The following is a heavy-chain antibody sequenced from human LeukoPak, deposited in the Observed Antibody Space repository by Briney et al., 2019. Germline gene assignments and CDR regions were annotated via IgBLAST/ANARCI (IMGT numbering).Heavy chain of an antibody. CDR3: ARLRSGSRGRFDY. CDR2: IKQDGSEK. V-gene: IGHV3-7*01. Sequence: PGGSLRLSCAASGFTFSSYWMHWVRQAPGKGLEWVANIKQDGSEKYYVDSVKGRFTISRDNAKNSLYLQMNGLRAEDTAVYYCARLRSGSRGRFDYWGQGTLVTVSS. J-gene: IGHJ4*02. D-gene: IGHD1-26*01. CDR1: GFTFSSYW.